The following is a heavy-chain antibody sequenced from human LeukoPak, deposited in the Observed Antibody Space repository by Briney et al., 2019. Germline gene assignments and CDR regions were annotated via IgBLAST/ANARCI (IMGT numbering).Heavy chain of an antibody. D-gene: IGHD3-16*01. CDR2: INHNGNVN. CDR3: ARGGGLDV. V-gene: IGHV3-7*03. CDR1: GFTFSSYW. Sequence: GGSLRLSCAASGFTFSSYWMNWARQAPGKGLEWVASINHNGNVNYYVDSVKGRFTISRDNAKNSLYLQMSNLRAEDTAVYFCARGGGLDVWGRGTTVTVSS. J-gene: IGHJ6*02.